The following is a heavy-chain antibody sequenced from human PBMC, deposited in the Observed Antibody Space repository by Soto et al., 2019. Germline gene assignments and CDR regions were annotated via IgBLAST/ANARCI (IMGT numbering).Heavy chain of an antibody. D-gene: IGHD2-21*01. Sequence: PGESLKISCKGSGYSFTSYWISWVRQMPGKGLEWMGRIDPSDSYTNYSPSFQGHVTISADKSISTAYLQWSSLKASDTAMYYCARHAALFRTPRDHFFDYWGQGTLVTVSS. V-gene: IGHV5-10-1*01. J-gene: IGHJ4*02. CDR3: ARHAALFRTPRDHFFDY. CDR2: IDPSDSYT. CDR1: GYSFTSYW.